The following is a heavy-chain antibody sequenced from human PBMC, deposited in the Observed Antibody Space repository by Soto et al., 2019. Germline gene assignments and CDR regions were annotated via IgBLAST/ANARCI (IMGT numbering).Heavy chain of an antibody. D-gene: IGHD5-12*01. V-gene: IGHV4-61*01. CDR2: IFYSGST. Sequence: SETLSLTCTVSGASISSGTFYWGWIRQPPGKGLEWIGSIFYSGSTTYNPSLKSRVTISVDTSKTQFSLKLTSVTAADTAAYYCARVREYSGYGNAFDIWGQGTMVTVSS. J-gene: IGHJ3*02. CDR3: ARVREYSGYGNAFDI. CDR1: GASISSGTFY.